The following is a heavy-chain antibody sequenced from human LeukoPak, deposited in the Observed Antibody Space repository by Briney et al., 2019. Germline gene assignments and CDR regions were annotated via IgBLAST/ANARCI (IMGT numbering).Heavy chain of an antibody. J-gene: IGHJ4*02. Sequence: GGSLRLSCVASGLTFSGSAMSWVRQAPGKGLEWVSLISGSGNSTYYADSVKGRFTISRDNSNNMLYLQMNSLRAEDTAIYYCAKVLVLVSANRYYFDYWGQGTLVTVSS. CDR3: AKVLVLVSANRYYFDY. CDR2: ISGSGNST. CDR1: GLTFSGSA. D-gene: IGHD2-15*01. V-gene: IGHV3-23*01.